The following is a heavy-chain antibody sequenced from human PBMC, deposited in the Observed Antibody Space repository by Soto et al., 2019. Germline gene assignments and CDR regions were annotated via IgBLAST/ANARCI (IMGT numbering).Heavy chain of an antibody. J-gene: IGHJ3*02. D-gene: IGHD3-9*01. Sequence: GGSLRLSCAASGFTFIDYYMSWIRQAPGKGLEWVSYISSSTIYTNYADSVKGRFTISRDNAKNSLYLQMNSLRAEDTAVYYCARDADILTGSDAFDIWGQGTMVTVS. CDR3: ARDADILTGSDAFDI. V-gene: IGHV3-11*05. CDR1: GFTFIDYY. CDR2: ISSSTIYT.